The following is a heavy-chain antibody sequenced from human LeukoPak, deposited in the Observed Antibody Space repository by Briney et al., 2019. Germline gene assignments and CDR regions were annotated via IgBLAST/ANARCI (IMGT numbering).Heavy chain of an antibody. CDR1: GFTFSSYA. J-gene: IGHJ4*02. D-gene: IGHD6-13*01. V-gene: IGHV3-23*01. Sequence: GGSLRLSCAASGFTFSSYAMSWVRQAPGKGLEWVSAISGSGGSTYYADSVKGRFTISRDNSKNTLYLQMNSLRAEDTAVYYCAKGPEPGSWPEDYFDYWGQGTLVTVSS. CDR3: AKGPEPGSWPEDYFDY. CDR2: ISGSGGST.